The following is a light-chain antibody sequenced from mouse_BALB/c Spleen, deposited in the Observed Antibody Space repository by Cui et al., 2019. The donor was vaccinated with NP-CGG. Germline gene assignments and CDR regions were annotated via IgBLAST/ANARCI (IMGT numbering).Light chain of an antibody. CDR3: ALWYSNHWV. CDR1: TGAVTTSNY. CDR2: GTN. J-gene: IGLJ1*01. Sequence: QAVLTQESAPTTSPGETVTLTCRSSTGAVTTSNYANWVQEKPDHLFTGLIGGTNNRLPGVPARFSGSLIGDKAALTITGAQTEDETIYFCALWYSNHWVFGGGTKLTVL. V-gene: IGLV1*01.